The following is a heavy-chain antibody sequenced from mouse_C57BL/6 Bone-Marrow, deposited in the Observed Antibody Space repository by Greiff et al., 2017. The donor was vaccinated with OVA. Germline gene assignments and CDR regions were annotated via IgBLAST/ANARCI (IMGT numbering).Heavy chain of an antibody. V-gene: IGHV5-17*01. D-gene: IGHD4-1*01. CDR3: ARNWYAMDY. CDR1: GFTFSYYG. CDR2: ISSGSSTI. Sequence: EVHLVESGGGLVKPGGSLKLSCAASGFTFSYYGMHWVRQAPEKGLEWVAYISSGSSTIYYADTVKGRFTISRDNAKNTLFLQMTSLRSEDTAMYYCARNWYAMDYWGQGTSVTVSS. J-gene: IGHJ4*01.